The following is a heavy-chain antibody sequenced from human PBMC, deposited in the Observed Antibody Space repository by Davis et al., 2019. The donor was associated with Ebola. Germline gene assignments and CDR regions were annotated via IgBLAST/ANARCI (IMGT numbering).Heavy chain of an antibody. Sequence: GESLKISCAASGFTFSSYWMSWVRQAPGKGLEWVANIKQDGSEKYYVDSVKGRFTISRDNAKNSLYLQMNSLRAEDTAVYYCARGFADYYGSGSSYWGQRTLVTVSS. CDR3: ARGFADYYGSGSSY. D-gene: IGHD3-10*01. CDR1: GFTFSSYW. J-gene: IGHJ4*02. CDR2: IKQDGSEK. V-gene: IGHV3-7*01.